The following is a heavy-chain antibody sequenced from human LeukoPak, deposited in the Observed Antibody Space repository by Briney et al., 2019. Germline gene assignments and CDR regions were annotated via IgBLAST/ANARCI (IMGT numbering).Heavy chain of an antibody. J-gene: IGHJ6*02. Sequence: GGSLRLSCAGAGFTFSNYGMSWVRQAPGKGLEWVSVISRSGTETYHADSVRGRFTISRDNAKNTLYLQMNSLRAEDTAVYYCARDHPSYYGMDVWGQGTTVTVSS. CDR2: ISRSGTET. CDR3: ARDHPSYYGMDV. CDR1: GFTFSNYG. V-gene: IGHV3-23*01.